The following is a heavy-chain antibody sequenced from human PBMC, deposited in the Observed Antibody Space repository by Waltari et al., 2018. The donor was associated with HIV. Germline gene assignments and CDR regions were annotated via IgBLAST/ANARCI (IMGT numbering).Heavy chain of an antibody. CDR3: ARGYNWNDDAYYGMDV. V-gene: IGHV3-13*01. CDR1: GFTFSPYD. D-gene: IGHD1-1*01. Sequence: EVLLVESGGGLAQPGGSLRLSCAASGFTFSPYDMHWVRRSTGKGVEWFSAIGSAGDRYYAGVVRGRFTISRENVKNSLYLQMNSLRVEDTAIYYCARGYNWNDDAYYGMDVWGQGTTVTVSS. CDR2: IGSAGDR. J-gene: IGHJ6*02.